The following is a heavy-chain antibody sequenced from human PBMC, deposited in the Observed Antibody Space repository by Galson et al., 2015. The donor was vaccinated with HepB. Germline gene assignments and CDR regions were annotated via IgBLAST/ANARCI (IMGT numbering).Heavy chain of an antibody. D-gene: IGHD3-10*01. CDR1: GYTFTSYG. CDR2: ISAYNGNT. V-gene: IGHV1-18*04. Sequence: SCKASGYTFTSYGISWVRQAPGQGLEWMGWISAYNGNTNYAQKLQGRVTMTTDTSTSTAYMELRSLRSDDTAVYYCAREKLSLLWFGELLSRWYYYYGMDVWGQGTTVTVSS. J-gene: IGHJ6*02. CDR3: AREKLSLLWFGELLSRWYYYYGMDV.